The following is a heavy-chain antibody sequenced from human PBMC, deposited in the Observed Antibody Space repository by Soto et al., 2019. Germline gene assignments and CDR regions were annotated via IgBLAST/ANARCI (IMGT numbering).Heavy chain of an antibody. CDR3: ARGAAAAANAEYFQH. CDR1: GFTFSSYG. V-gene: IGHV3-33*01. J-gene: IGHJ1*01. CDR2: IWYDGSNK. D-gene: IGHD6-13*01. Sequence: QVQLVESGGGVVQPGRSLRLSCAASGFTFSSYGMHWVRQAPGKGLEWVAVIWYDGSNKYYADSVKGRFTISRDNSKNTLYLQMNSLRAEDTAVYYCARGAAAAANAEYFQHWGQGTLVTVSS.